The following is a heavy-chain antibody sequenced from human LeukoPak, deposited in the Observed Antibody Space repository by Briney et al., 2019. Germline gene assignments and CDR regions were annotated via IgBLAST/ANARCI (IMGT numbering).Heavy chain of an antibody. CDR2: IYYSGST. D-gene: IGHD3-22*01. CDR3: ARDVYYYDSSHPRAFDI. J-gene: IGHJ3*02. Sequence: SETLSLTCTVSGVSISSYYWSWIRQPPGKGLEWIGYIYYSGSTNYNPSLKSRVTISVDTSKNHFSLKLSSVTAADTAVYYCARDVYYYDSSHPRAFDIWGQGTMVTVSS. V-gene: IGHV4-59*01. CDR1: GVSISSYY.